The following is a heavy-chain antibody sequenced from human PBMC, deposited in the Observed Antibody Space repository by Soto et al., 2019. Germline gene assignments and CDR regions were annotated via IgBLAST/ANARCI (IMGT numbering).Heavy chain of an antibody. CDR3: ASYNSGWYYEH. V-gene: IGHV3-23*01. CDR1: GFTFSSYA. J-gene: IGHJ4*02. CDR2: ISGNGGRT. Sequence: VGSLRLSCAASGFTFSSYAMSWVRQAPGKGLEWVSAISGNGGRTYYADSVKGRFTISRDNSKNTLYVQMNSLRAEDTAVYYCASYNSGWYYEHWGQGTQVTVSS. D-gene: IGHD6-19*01.